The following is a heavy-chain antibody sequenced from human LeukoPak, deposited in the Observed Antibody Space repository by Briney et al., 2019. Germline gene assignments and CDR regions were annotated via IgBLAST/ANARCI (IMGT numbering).Heavy chain of an antibody. CDR3: ARDSSGFDY. Sequence: PSQTLSLTCTVSGGSLSSGGYYWRWIRQHPGTGLEWIGYIYYSGSTYYNPSLKSRVTISVDTSKNQFSLKLSSVTAADTAVYYCARDSSGFDYWGQGTLVTVSS. CDR1: GGSLSSGGYY. V-gene: IGHV4-31*03. CDR2: IYYSGST. J-gene: IGHJ4*02. D-gene: IGHD3-22*01.